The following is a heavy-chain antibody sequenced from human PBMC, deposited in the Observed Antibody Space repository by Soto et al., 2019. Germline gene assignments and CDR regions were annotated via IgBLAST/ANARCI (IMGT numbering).Heavy chain of an antibody. CDR1: GFTFDDYA. Sequence: EVQLVESGGGLVQPGRSLRLSCAASGFTFDDYAIHWVRQAPGKGLEWVSGISWNSGSIGYADSVKGRFTISRDNAKNSLYLQMNSLRAEDTALYYCAKDISPGIKGDYLDYFDYWGQGTLVTVSS. D-gene: IGHD4-17*01. V-gene: IGHV3-9*01. J-gene: IGHJ4*02. CDR2: ISWNSGSI. CDR3: AKDISPGIKGDYLDYFDY.